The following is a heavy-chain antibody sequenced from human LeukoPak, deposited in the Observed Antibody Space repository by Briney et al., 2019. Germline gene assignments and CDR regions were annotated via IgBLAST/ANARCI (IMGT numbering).Heavy chain of an antibody. CDR1: GYSFTSYW. Sequence: KDGESLKISCKGSGYSFTSYWIGWVRQMPGKGLEWMAIIYPDDSDTRYSPSFEGQVIISVDKSISTAYLQWSSLKASDTATYYCARHGHCTNGVCYSNHYYYMDVWGKGTTVTVSS. CDR3: ARHGHCTNGVCYSNHYYYMDV. J-gene: IGHJ6*03. V-gene: IGHV5-51*01. CDR2: IYPDDSDT. D-gene: IGHD2-8*01.